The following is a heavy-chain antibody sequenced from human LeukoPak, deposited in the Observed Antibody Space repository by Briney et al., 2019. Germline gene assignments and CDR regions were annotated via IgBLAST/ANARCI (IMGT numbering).Heavy chain of an antibody. J-gene: IGHJ3*02. CDR2: IRSKANSYAT. D-gene: IGHD5-24*01. CDR1: GFTFSGSA. V-gene: IGHV3-73*01. Sequence: GGSLRLSCAASGFTFSGSAMHWVRQASGKGLEWVGRIRSKANSYATAYAASVKGRFTISRDDSKNTAYLQMNSLKTEDTAVYYCARVWSVFGYNIHLIDAFDIWGQGTMVTVSS. CDR3: ARVWSVFGYNIHLIDAFDI.